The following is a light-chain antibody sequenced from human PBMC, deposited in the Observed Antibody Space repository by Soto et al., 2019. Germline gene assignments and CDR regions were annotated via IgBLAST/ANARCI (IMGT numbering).Light chain of an antibody. CDR1: ESLLHTSNNKNY. CDR2: WAS. CDR3: QQSYTYPRT. V-gene: IGKV4-1*01. J-gene: IGKJ1*01. Sequence: DIVMTQSPDSLPVSLGERATFNCKPSESLLHTSNNKNYLAWYQQKPGQPPKLLIYWASTRESGVPDRFSGSGSGTDFTLTISSLEPEDFATYYCQQSYTYPRTFGQGTKVDIK.